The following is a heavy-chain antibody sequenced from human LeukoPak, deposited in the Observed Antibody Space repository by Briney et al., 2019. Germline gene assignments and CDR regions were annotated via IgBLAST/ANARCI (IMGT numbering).Heavy chain of an antibody. Sequence: GGSLRLSCAASGFTFDDYGMSWVRQAPGKGLEWVSGINWNGGSTGYADSVKGRFTISRDNAKNSLYLQMNSLRAEDTALYYCARGGCSGGSCYSRVDLDYWGQGTLVTVSS. CDR3: ARGGCSGGSCYSRVDLDY. V-gene: IGHV3-20*04. CDR2: INWNGGST. CDR1: GFTFDDYG. J-gene: IGHJ4*02. D-gene: IGHD2-15*01.